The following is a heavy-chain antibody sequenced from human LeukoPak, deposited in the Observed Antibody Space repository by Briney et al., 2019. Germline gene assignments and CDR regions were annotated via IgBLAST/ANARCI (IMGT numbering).Heavy chain of an antibody. Sequence: ASVKVSCKTSGYMFRNYGITWVRQAPGQGLEWMGWISTFNGHTKYTQSLRDRVTMTTDTSTSTIYMELSSLRSEDTAVYYCARAIAANLLHYYYYMDVWGKGTTVTVSS. D-gene: IGHD6-13*01. J-gene: IGHJ6*03. CDR1: GYMFRNYG. V-gene: IGHV1-18*01. CDR2: ISTFNGHT. CDR3: ARAIAANLLHYYYYMDV.